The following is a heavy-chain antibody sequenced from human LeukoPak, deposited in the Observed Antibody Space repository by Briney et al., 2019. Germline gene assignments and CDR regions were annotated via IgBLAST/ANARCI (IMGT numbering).Heavy chain of an antibody. Sequence: PSQTLSLTCNISGVSISDGRYYWAWIRQRPGKGLEWLGYRYYSGSAKYNPSLKSRLTISIDTPENQFSLHLNSVTAVDTAMYYCATPYCSGISCLDVFNIWGQGRMVTVSS. J-gene: IGHJ3*02. V-gene: IGHV4-31*03. CDR2: RYYSGSA. D-gene: IGHD2-2*01. CDR3: ATPYCSGISCLDVFNI. CDR1: GVSISDGRYY.